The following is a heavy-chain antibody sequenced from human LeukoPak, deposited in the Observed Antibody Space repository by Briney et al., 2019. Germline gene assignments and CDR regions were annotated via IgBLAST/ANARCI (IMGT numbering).Heavy chain of an antibody. J-gene: IGHJ5*02. CDR3: ARRLWAYCGGDCYAQFFDP. CDR1: GYTFTGYY. CDR2: INPSGGST. Sequence: GASVKVSCKASGYTFTGYYMHWVRQAPGQGLEWMGIINPSGGSTSYAQKFQGRVTVTRDTSTSTVYMELSSLRSEDTAVYYCARRLWAYCGGDCYAQFFDPWGQGTLVTVSS. V-gene: IGHV1-46*01. D-gene: IGHD2-21*02.